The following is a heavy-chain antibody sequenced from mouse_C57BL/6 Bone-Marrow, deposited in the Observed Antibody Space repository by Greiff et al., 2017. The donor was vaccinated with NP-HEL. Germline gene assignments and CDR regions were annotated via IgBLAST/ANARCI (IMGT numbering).Heavy chain of an antibody. D-gene: IGHD2-13*01. Sequence: EVKLMESGGGLVKPGGSLKLSCAASGFTFSSYAMSWVRQTPEKRLEWVATISDGGSYTYYPDNVKGRFTISRDNAKNNLYLQMSHLKSEDTAMYYCARGEVWGQGTTLTVSS. J-gene: IGHJ2*01. CDR1: GFTFSSYA. CDR2: ISDGGSYT. V-gene: IGHV5-4*03. CDR3: ARGEV.